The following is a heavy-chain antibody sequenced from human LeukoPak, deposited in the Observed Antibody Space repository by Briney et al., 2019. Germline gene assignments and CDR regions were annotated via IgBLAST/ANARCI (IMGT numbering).Heavy chain of an antibody. Sequence: ASVEVSCKTSGYTFTAHYIHWVRQAPGQGLEWMGWIDPNSGGTNYAQKFLGSVTMTGDTSISTAFMEIRRLRSDDTAIYYCARGRGTTMVRGVITNYFDLWGRGSLVTVSS. V-gene: IGHV1-2*02. CDR3: ARGRGTTMVRGVITNYFDL. J-gene: IGHJ2*01. D-gene: IGHD3-10*01. CDR1: GYTFTAHY. CDR2: IDPNSGGT.